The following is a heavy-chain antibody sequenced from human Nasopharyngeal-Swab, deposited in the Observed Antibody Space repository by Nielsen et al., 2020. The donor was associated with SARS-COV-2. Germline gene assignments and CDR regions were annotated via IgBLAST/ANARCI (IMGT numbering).Heavy chain of an antibody. CDR1: GYTFTSYA. D-gene: IGHD3-22*01. V-gene: IGHV1-3*01. CDR2: INAGNGNT. J-gene: IGHJ5*02. CDR3: ARVHYDSSGYYNNWFDP. Sequence: ASVKVSCKASGYTFTSYAMHWVRQAPGQRLEWTGWINAGNGNTKYSQKFQGRVTITRDTSASTAYMELSSLRSEDTAVYYCARVHYDSSGYYNNWFDPWGQGTLVTVSS.